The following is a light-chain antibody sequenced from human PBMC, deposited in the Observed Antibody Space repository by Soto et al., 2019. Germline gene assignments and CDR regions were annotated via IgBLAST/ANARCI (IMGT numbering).Light chain of an antibody. CDR3: QQYNIWPPWT. J-gene: IGKJ1*01. CDR1: QSVSSN. Sequence: EIVMTQSPATLSVSPGERATLSCRASQSVSSNLAWYQQKPGQAPRLLIYGASTRATGIPARFSGSGSGTEFTLTISSLQSEAFAVYYCQQYNIWPPWTFGQGTKVGIK. CDR2: GAS. V-gene: IGKV3-15*01.